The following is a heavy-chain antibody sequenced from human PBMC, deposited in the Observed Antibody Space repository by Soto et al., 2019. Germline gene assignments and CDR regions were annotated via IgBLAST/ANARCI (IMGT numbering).Heavy chain of an antibody. CDR2: VYWNDER. Sequence: QIALQESGHTVVKPTQTLTLTCTFSGFSLTTTGVGVGWIRHAPGKALEWLAMVYWNDERSYSPSLKSRLTITQDTSKNQVVLTMTYMDLVDTATYFCAHYDSSGYFSHFDSWGQGTLVTVSS. J-gene: IGHJ4*02. D-gene: IGHD3-22*01. CDR1: GFSLTTTGVG. CDR3: AHYDSSGYFSHFDS. V-gene: IGHV2-5*01.